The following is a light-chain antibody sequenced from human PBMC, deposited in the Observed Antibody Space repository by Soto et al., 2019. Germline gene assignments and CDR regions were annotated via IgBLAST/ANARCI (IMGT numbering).Light chain of an antibody. V-gene: IGKV1-39*01. CDR1: QSIGTY. CDR3: QQSYSTPRT. CDR2: AAS. Sequence: DIQMTQSPSSLSASVGGRVSITCRASQSIGTYLNWYQQNSGQAPRLLIYAASSLHSGVPSRFTGSGSGTDFTLTISSLQPEDFATYYCQQSYSTPRTFGQGTKVEIK. J-gene: IGKJ1*01.